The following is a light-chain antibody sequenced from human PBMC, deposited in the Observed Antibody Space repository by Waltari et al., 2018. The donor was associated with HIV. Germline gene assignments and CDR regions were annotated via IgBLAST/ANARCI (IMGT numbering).Light chain of an antibody. Sequence: QSALTQPRSVSGSPGQSVTISCTGTSSDVGGYNYVSWYQQQPGKAPKLMIYDVNKRPPGVPDRFSGVKSDNRASLTISGLQAQDEADYYCCSYAGNSYVFGSRTMVTVL. V-gene: IGLV2-11*01. J-gene: IGLJ1*01. CDR2: DVN. CDR3: CSYAGNSYV. CDR1: SSDVGGYNY.